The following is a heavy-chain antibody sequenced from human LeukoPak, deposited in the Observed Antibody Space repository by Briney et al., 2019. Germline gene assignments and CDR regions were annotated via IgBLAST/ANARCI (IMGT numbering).Heavy chain of an antibody. V-gene: IGHV1-46*01. D-gene: IGHD1-26*01. CDR1: GYTFTSYY. CDR2: INPSGGST. J-gene: IGHJ6*03. CDR3: AREAVGAPYYYYYMDV. Sequence: ASVKVSCKASGYTFTSYYMHWVRQPPGRGLEWMGIINPSGGSTSYAQKFQGRVTMTRDMSTSTVYMELSSLRSEDTPVYYCAREAVGAPYYYYYMDVWGKGTTVTVSS.